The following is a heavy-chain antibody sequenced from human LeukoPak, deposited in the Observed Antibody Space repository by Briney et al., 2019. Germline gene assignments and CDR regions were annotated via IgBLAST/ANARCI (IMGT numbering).Heavy chain of an antibody. CDR2: IIPIFGTA. D-gene: IGHD4-17*01. CDR1: GGTFSSYA. CDR3: ARGNLVTYGDCAGLGY. V-gene: IGHV1-69*13. Sequence: SVKVSCKASGGTFSSYAISWVRQAPGQGLEWMGGIIPIFGTANYAQKFQGRVTITADESTSTAYMELSSLRSEDTAVYYCARGNLVTYGDCAGLGYWGQGTLVTVSS. J-gene: IGHJ4*02.